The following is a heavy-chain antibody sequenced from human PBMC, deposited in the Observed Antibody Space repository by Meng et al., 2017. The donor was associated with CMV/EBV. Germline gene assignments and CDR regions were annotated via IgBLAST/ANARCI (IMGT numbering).Heavy chain of an antibody. J-gene: IGHJ4*02. CDR3: ARDDCSGGSCYGY. CDR2: IYQSGST. CDR1: GYSISSGYY. Sequence: GPLRLSCTVSGYSISSGYYWGWIRQPPGKGLEWIGSIYQSGSTYYNPSLKSRVTISVDTSKNQFSLKLSSVTAADTAVYYCARDDCSGGSCYGYWGQGTLVTVSS. D-gene: IGHD2-15*01. V-gene: IGHV4-38-2*02.